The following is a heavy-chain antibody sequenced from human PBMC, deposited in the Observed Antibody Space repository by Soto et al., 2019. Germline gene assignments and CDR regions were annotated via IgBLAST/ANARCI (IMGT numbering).Heavy chain of an antibody. Sequence: QVQLVESGGGVVQPGRSLRLTCAASGFIFSGSGMHWVRQAPGKGLEWVALVSNDGIRKNYGDSVKGRFTISRDNAENTLYLQMNSVRAEDTALYYCARWVGGSMYDNSGKYDSWGQGTLVTVSS. J-gene: IGHJ5*01. V-gene: IGHV3-30*03. CDR3: ARWVGGSMYDNSGKYDS. CDR2: VSNDGIRK. CDR1: GFIFSGSG. D-gene: IGHD3-22*01.